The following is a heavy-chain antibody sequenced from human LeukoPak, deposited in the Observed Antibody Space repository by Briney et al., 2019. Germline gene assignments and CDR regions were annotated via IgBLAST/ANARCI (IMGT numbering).Heavy chain of an antibody. CDR2: IYYSGST. Sequence: SETLSLTCTVSGGSLSSSSYYWGWIRQPPGKGLEWIGSIYYSGSTYYNPSLKSRVTISVDTSKNQFSLKLSSVTAADTAVYYCARLAIAARPYYFDYWGQGTLVTVSS. CDR3: ARLAIAARPYYFDY. D-gene: IGHD6-6*01. J-gene: IGHJ4*02. CDR1: GGSLSSSSYY. V-gene: IGHV4-39*01.